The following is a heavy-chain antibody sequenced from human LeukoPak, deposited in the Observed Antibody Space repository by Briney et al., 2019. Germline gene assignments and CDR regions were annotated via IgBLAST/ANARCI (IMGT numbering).Heavy chain of an antibody. Sequence: GGSLRLSCAASGFTFSDYGLNWVRQAPGKGLEWVSYISSSSSYIYYADSVKGRFTISRDNAKNSLYLQMNSLSAEDTAVYYCTRDLMDYDVSTGLHHYYMDVWGQGTTVTVSS. D-gene: IGHD3-9*01. CDR2: ISSSSSYI. CDR3: TRDLMDYDVSTGLHHYYMDV. CDR1: GFTFSDYG. J-gene: IGHJ6*02. V-gene: IGHV3-21*01.